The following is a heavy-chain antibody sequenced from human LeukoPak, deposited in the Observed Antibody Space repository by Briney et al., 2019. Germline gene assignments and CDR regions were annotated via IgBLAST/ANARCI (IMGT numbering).Heavy chain of an antibody. D-gene: IGHD3-10*01. CDR2: IRYDGSIK. J-gene: IGHJ4*02. CDR3: AKDVNVGGDYFDY. V-gene: IGHV3-30*02. Sequence: GGSLRLSCAASGFTFRNYGMHWVRLAPGKGLEWVAFIRYDGSIKYYVDSVEGRFTVSRDNSKNTLYLQMNSLRAEDTAVYYCAKDVNVGGDYFDYWGQGTLVTVSS. CDR1: GFTFRNYG.